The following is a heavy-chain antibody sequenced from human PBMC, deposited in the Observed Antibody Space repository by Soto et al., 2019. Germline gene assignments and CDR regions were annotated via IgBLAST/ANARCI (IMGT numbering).Heavy chain of an antibody. J-gene: IGHJ6*02. Sequence: EVRLMESGGGLVQPGGSLRLSCAASGFTFSGYWMSWARQAPGKGLEWVANIKQDGSEKYSVDSVKGRFTISRDNAQDSLYLQMNSLRVEDTAIDYCARDRGSGSFGQDDWGMDVWGQGTTVIVS. CDR2: IKQDGSEK. D-gene: IGHD6-19*01. CDR1: GFTFSGYW. V-gene: IGHV3-7*05. CDR3: ARDRGSGSFGQDDWGMDV.